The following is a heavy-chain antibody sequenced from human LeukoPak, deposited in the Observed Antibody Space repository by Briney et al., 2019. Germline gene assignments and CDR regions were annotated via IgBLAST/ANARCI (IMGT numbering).Heavy chain of an antibody. V-gene: IGHV3-74*03. CDR3: ATAWSY. CDR1: QFTFRNYW. D-gene: IGHD2-21*02. Sequence: GGSLRLSCVASQFTFRNYWMHWVRQPPGRGLEWLSYISPDGSSTTYADSVRGRFTISRDNAKNTLYLQMNSLRAEDTAVYFCATAWSYWGQGTLVTVSS. CDR2: ISPDGSST. J-gene: IGHJ4*02.